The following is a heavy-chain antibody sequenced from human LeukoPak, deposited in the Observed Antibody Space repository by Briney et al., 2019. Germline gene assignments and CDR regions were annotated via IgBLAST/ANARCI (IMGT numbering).Heavy chain of an antibody. CDR3: ARCNCTSLAEVDFDY. D-gene: IGHD2/OR15-2a*01. V-gene: IGHV3-21*01. CDR2: ISSSSSYI. Sequence: GGSLRLSCAASGFTFSSYSMNWVRQAPGKGLEWVSSISSSSSYIYYADSVKGRFTISRDNAKNSLYLQMNSLRAEDTAVYYCARCNCTSLAEVDFDYWGQGTLVTVSS. CDR1: GFTFSSYS. J-gene: IGHJ4*02.